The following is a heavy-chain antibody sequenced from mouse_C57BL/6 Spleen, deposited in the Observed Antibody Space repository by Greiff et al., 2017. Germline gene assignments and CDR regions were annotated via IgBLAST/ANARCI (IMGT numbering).Heavy chain of an antibody. CDR2: ISYDGSN. D-gene: IGHD2-4*01. J-gene: IGHJ3*01. Sequence: VQLKESGPGLVKPSQSLSLTCSVTGYSITSGYYWNWIRQFPGNKLEWMGYISYDGSNNYNPSLKNRISITRDTSKNQFFLKLNSVTTEHTATYYCAIYYDYTFAYWGQGTLVTVSA. V-gene: IGHV3-6*01. CDR3: AIYYDYTFAY. CDR1: GYSITSGYY.